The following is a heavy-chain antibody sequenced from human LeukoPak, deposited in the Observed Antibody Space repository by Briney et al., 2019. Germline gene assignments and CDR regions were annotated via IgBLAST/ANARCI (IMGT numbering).Heavy chain of an antibody. V-gene: IGHV3-23*01. D-gene: IGHD6-13*01. CDR1: GFTFSSYA. Sequence: GGSLRLSCAASGFTFSSYAMSWVRQAPGKGLEWVSAISGSGGSTYYADSVKGRFTISRDNAKNSLYLQMNSLRAEDTAVYYCARGQGDSSSWYQNYYYYMDVWGKGTTVTVSS. J-gene: IGHJ6*03. CDR2: ISGSGGST. CDR3: ARGQGDSSSWYQNYYYYMDV.